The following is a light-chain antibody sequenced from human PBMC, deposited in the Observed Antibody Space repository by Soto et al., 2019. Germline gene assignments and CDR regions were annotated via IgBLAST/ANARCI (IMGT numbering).Light chain of an antibody. CDR3: QQYNIYPLT. V-gene: IGKV1D-16*01. CDR2: GAS. Sequence: DVQMTQSPSSLSASVGDRVTITCRASQDINSYLAWYQQKPGNAPKSLIYGASSLQTGVPSRFSGSDSGTDFTLTISNLQPKDSTTYYCQQYNIYPLTCGGGTDVEIK. J-gene: IGKJ4*01. CDR1: QDINSY.